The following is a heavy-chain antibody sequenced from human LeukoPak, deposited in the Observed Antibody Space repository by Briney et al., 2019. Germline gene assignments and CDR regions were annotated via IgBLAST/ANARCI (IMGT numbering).Heavy chain of an antibody. J-gene: IGHJ4*02. V-gene: IGHV1-2*02. CDR2: INPNSGGT. D-gene: IGHD3-3*01. Sequence: GASVKVSCKASGYTFTGYYMHWVRQAPGQGLEWMGWINPNSGGTNYAQKFQGRVTMTRDTSISTAYMELSRLRSDDTAVYYCARGDDFWSGCTFDYWGQGTLVTVSS. CDR3: ARGDDFWSGCTFDY. CDR1: GYTFTGYY.